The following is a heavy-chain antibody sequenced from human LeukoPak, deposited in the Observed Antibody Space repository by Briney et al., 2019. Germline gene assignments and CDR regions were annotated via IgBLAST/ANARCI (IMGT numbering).Heavy chain of an antibody. Sequence: SETLSLTCTVSGGSISSYCWSWIRQPAGKGLEWIGRIYTSGSTNYNPSLKSRVTMSVDTSKNQFSLKLSSVTAADTAVYYCARDSYYYDSSGYRGFDYWGQGTLVTVSS. CDR3: ARDSYYYDSSGYRGFDY. V-gene: IGHV4-4*07. D-gene: IGHD3-22*01. CDR2: IYTSGST. J-gene: IGHJ4*02. CDR1: GGSISSYC.